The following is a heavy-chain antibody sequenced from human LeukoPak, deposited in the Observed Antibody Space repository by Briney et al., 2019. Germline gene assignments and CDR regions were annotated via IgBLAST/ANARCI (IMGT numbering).Heavy chain of an antibody. CDR2: ISGYNGKT. CDR3: ARGYDFWSGLYYYYYYMDV. D-gene: IGHD3-3*01. V-gene: IGHV1-18*01. J-gene: IGHJ6*03. Sequence: RASVKVSCKASGYTFNTYGITWVRQAPGQGLEWMGWISGYNGKTKYAQKLQDRVTMTTDTSTTTAYMELRSLTSDDTAVYYCARGYDFWSGLYYYYYYMDVWGKGTTVTVSS. CDR1: GYTFNTYG.